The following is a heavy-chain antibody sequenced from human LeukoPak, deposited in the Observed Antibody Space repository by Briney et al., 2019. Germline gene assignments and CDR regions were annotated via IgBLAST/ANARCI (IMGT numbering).Heavy chain of an antibody. J-gene: IGHJ4*02. CDR3: ARSGVRVGFDY. CDR1: GGSFSGYY. Sequence: PSETLSLTYAVYGGSFSGYYWSWIRQPPGKGLEWIGEINHSGSTNYNPSLRSRVTISVDTSKNQFSLKLSSVTAADTAVYYCARSGVRVGFDYWGQGTLVTVSS. V-gene: IGHV4-34*01. CDR2: INHSGST. D-gene: IGHD2-15*01.